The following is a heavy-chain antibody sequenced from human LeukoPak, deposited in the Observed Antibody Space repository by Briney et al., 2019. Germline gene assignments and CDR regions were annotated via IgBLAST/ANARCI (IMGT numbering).Heavy chain of an antibody. Sequence: GGSLRLSCAASGFTFDDYAMHWVRQAPGKGLEWVSGISWNSGSIGYADSVKGRFTISRDNAKNSLYLQMNSLRAEDMASYYCAKGPRYSSSWVGYMDVWGKGTTVTVSS. D-gene: IGHD6-13*01. CDR1: GFTFDDYA. J-gene: IGHJ6*03. CDR2: ISWNSGSI. CDR3: AKGPRYSSSWVGYMDV. V-gene: IGHV3-9*03.